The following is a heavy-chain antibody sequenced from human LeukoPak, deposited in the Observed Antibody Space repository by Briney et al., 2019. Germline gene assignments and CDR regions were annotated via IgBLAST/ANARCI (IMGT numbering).Heavy chain of an antibody. V-gene: IGHV4-34*01. D-gene: IGHD3-16*01. CDR1: NGSFSGYY. J-gene: IGHJ5*02. CDR3: ATAAWNGGGGFDP. CDR2: VNHGGDT. Sequence: SETLSLTCAVYNGSFSGYYWRWIRQSPEKGLEGIGEVNHGGDTDYNPSLRSRVTISPDTSTNHFSLKLRSVTAADTAIYNCATAAWNGGGGFDPWGQGTLVTVSS.